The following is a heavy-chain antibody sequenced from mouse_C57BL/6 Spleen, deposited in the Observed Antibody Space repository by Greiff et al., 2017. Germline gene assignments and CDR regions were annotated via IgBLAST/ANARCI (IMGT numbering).Heavy chain of an antibody. CDR2: IDPSDSYT. D-gene: IGHD1-3*01. J-gene: IGHJ3*01. CDR1: GYTFTSYW. V-gene: IGHV1-50*01. Sequence: QVQLQQPGAELVKPGASVKLSCKASGYTFTSYWMQWVKQRPGQGLEWIGEIDPSDSYTNYNQKFKGKATLTVDTSSSTAYMQLSSLTSEDSAVYYCARRSSPGFAYWGQGTLVTVSA. CDR3: ARRSSPGFAY.